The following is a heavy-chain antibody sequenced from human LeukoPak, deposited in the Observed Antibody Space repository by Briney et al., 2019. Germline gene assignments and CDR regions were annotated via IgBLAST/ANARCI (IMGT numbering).Heavy chain of an antibody. CDR1: GFTFSSYS. CDR3: ARDGSIAARPTY. J-gene: IGHJ4*02. V-gene: IGHV3-21*01. Sequence: PGGSLRLSCAASGFTFSSYSMNWVRQVPGKGLEWVSSISSSSSYIYYADSVKGRFTISRDNAKNSLYLQMNSLRAEDTAVYYCARDGSIAARPTYWGQGTLVTVSS. CDR2: ISSSSSYI. D-gene: IGHD6-6*01.